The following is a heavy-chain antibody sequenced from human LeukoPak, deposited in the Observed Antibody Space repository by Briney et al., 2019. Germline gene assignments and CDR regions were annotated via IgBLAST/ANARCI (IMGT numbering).Heavy chain of an antibody. J-gene: IGHJ3*02. D-gene: IGHD2-21*01. CDR2: IYTGGTT. Sequence: GGSLRLSCAASGFTVSSNYMTWVRQAPGKGLQWVSVIYTGGTTFYADSVKGRFTISRDNSKNTLYLQMNTLRAEDTAVYYCARDRRGVGGFDIWGQGTMVTVSS. V-gene: IGHV3-53*01. CDR1: GFTVSSNY. CDR3: ARDRRGVGGFDI.